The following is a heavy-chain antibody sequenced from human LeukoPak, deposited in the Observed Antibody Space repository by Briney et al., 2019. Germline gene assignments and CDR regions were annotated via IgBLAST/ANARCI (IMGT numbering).Heavy chain of an antibody. J-gene: IGHJ6*02. Sequence: PGGSLRLSCAASGFTFSSYWMHWVRQAPGKGLVWVSRINTDGSTTNYADSVKGRFTISRDNAKNTLYLQMSSLRGEDTAVYYCARDRQYGMDVWGQGTTVTVSS. CDR3: ARDRQYGMDV. V-gene: IGHV3-74*01. CDR2: INTDGSTT. CDR1: GFTFSSYW.